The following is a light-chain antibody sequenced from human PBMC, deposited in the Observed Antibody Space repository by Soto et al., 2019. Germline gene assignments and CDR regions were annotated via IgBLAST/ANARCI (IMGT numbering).Light chain of an antibody. CDR2: KVS. CDR3: MQGAHWPRT. CDR1: QSLVNSDGHNY. J-gene: IGKJ1*01. V-gene: IGKV2-30*01. Sequence: EVVMTQSPLSLPVTLGQPASISCRSSQSLVNSDGHNYLNWFQQRPGQSPRRLIYKVSNRDSGVPDRFSGSGSGTDFTLKISRVEAEDVGVYYCMQGAHWPRTFGQGTKVEIK.